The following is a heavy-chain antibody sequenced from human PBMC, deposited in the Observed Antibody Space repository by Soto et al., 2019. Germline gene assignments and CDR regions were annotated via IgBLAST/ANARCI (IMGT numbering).Heavy chain of an antibody. CDR2: IYYSGST. Sequence: SWIRPPPGKGLEWIGYIYYSGSTNSNPSLKSRVTISVDTSKNQFSLQLSSVTAADTAVYYCARRRAFRLYDCGQGTLVTCSA. D-gene: IGHD3-16*01. V-gene: IGHV4-59*08. CDR3: ARRRAFRLYD. J-gene: IGHJ1*01.